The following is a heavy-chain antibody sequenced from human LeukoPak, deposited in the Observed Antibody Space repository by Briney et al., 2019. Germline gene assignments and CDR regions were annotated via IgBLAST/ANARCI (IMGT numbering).Heavy chain of an antibody. CDR3: PKDLIHWKATIRLYDY. Sequence: GGSLRLSCAASGFTFSSYAMSWVRQAPGNGLEWVSAISGSGGSTYYADSVKGRFTISRDNSKNTLYLQMNSLRAEDTAVYYCPKDLIHWKATIRLYDYWGQGTLVTVSS. J-gene: IGHJ4*02. CDR1: GFTFSSYA. V-gene: IGHV3-23*01. D-gene: IGHD5-12*01. CDR2: ISGSGGST.